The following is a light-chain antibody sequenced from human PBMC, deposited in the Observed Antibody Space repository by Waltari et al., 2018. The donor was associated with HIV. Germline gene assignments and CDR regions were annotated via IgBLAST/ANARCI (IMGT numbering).Light chain of an antibody. V-gene: IGLV2-14*03. J-gene: IGLJ3*02. Sequence: QSALTPPASVSGSPGQSITISCTGTSSDIGYFTFVSWYQQHPGKAPKLMIYDVSSRPSGVSDRISGSKSGNTASLTISGLQPEDEADYYCSSYTSGSTWVFGGGTKVTVL. CDR1: SSDIGYFTF. CDR2: DVS. CDR3: SSYTSGSTWV.